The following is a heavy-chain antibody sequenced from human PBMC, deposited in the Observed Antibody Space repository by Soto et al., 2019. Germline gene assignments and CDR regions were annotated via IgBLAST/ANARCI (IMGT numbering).Heavy chain of an antibody. J-gene: IGHJ4*02. CDR3: ARDLGAFNYGSAYFDY. D-gene: IGHD3-10*01. Sequence: ESVGGVVRPGRSLRLSCAPSGFTFSTYGMHWVRQAPGKGLEWVAVIWYDGSNQYYADSVKGRFTISRDNSKNMLYLQMNSLRAEDTAVYYCARDLGAFNYGSAYFDYWGQGTPVTVSS. V-gene: IGHV3-33*01. CDR1: GFTFSTYG. CDR2: IWYDGSNQ.